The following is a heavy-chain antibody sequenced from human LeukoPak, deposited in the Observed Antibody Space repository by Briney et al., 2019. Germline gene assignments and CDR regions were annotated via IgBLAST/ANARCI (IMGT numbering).Heavy chain of an antibody. CDR2: ISYDGTTK. CDR1: GFRFSDYG. J-gene: IGHJ2*01. CDR3: TRGQEGYYFDF. D-gene: IGHD5-18*01. V-gene: IGHV3-30*12. Sequence: PGGSLRLSCAASGFRFSDYGMHWIRQAPGKGLEWVAVISYDGTTKYFADSVRGRFTISRDNSRNTVNLQMNSLRAEDTALYFCTRGQEGYYFDFWGRGTRVIVPS.